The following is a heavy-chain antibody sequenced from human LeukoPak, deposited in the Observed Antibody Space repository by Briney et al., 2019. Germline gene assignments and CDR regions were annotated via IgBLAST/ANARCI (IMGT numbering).Heavy chain of an antibody. J-gene: IGHJ5*02. CDR1: GGSISSYY. CDR2: IYYSGST. Sequence: PSETLSLTCTVSGGSISSYYWSWIRQPPGKGLEWIGYIYYSGSTNYNPSLKSRVTISVDTSKNQFSLKLSSVTAADTAVYYCARGDGGSLESWFDPWGQGTLVTVSS. V-gene: IGHV4-59*12. D-gene: IGHD1-1*01. CDR3: ARGDGGSLESWFDP.